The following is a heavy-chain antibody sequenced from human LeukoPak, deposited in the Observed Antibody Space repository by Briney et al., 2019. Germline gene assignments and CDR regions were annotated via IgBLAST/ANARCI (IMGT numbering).Heavy chain of an antibody. Sequence: SETLFLTCTVSGGSISSSSYYWGWIRQPPGKGLEWIGSIYYSGSTYYNPSLKSRVTISVDKSKNQFSLKLSSVTAADTAVYYCARQLDTVTGGALDIWGQGTMVTVSS. D-gene: IGHD5-18*01. CDR3: ARQLDTVTGGALDI. J-gene: IGHJ3*02. CDR1: GGSISSSSYY. CDR2: IYYSGST. V-gene: IGHV4-39*07.